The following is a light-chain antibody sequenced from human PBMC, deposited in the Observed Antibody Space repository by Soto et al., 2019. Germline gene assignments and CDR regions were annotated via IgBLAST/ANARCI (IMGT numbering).Light chain of an antibody. J-gene: IGKJ4*01. CDR1: QSVSRTY. CDR2: DAS. Sequence: EIVLTQSPGTLSLSPGERATLSCRASQSVSRTYLAWYQQKPGQAPRLLIYDASSRATGIPDRFSGSGSGTDFTLTISSLEPEDFAVYYCQQRSNWPLTFGGGTKVDIK. CDR3: QQRSNWPLT. V-gene: IGKV3D-20*02.